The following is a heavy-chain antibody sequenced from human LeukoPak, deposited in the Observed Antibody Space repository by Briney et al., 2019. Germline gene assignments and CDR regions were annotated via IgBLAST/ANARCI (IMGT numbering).Heavy chain of an antibody. CDR2: INPNSGGT. J-gene: IGHJ4*02. CDR3: AVGGLLWFGEFHQPSFDY. CDR1: GYTFTGYY. V-gene: IGHV1-2*04. Sequence: RASVRVSCKASGYTFTGYYMHWVGQAPGQGLEGMGWINPNSGGTNYAQKLQGWVTMTRDTSISTPYMELSRLRSDDTAVYYCAVGGLLWFGEFHQPSFDYWGQGTLVTVSS. D-gene: IGHD3-10*01.